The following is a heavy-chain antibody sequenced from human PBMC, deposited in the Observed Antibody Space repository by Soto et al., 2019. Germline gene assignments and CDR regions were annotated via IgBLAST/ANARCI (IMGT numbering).Heavy chain of an antibody. J-gene: IGHJ4*02. CDR2: ISGYNGNR. CDR1: GYSFNTYG. CDR3: ARGVDTAMVPYSFDY. D-gene: IGHD5-18*01. Sequence: ASVKVSCKASGYSFNTYGISWVRLAPGQGLEWMGWISGYNGNRNYAQKLQGRVTVTADTSTSTAYMELRSLRSDDTAVYYCARGVDTAMVPYSFDYWGQGTLVTVPQ. V-gene: IGHV1-18*01.